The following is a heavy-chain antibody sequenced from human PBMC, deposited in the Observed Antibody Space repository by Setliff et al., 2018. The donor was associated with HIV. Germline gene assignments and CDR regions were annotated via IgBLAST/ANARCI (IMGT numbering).Heavy chain of an antibody. D-gene: IGHD4-17*01. CDR3: AKVFAYGIDGFDI. V-gene: IGHV3-23*01. J-gene: IGHJ3*02. CDR1: GFTFSSYA. Sequence: PVGSLRLSCAASGFTFSSYAMGWVRQAPGKGLEWVSTVGAVGAPTHYAESVKGRFTISKDNSKNTLYLQMSSLRDEDTAVYYCAKVFAYGIDGFDIWGQGTLVTVSS. CDR2: VGAVGAPT.